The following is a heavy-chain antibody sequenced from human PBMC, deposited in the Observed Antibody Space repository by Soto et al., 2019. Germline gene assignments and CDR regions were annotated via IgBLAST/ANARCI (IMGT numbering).Heavy chain of an antibody. CDR2: ISAYNGNT. V-gene: IGHV1-18*01. CDR3: ARYKSIAVAGTGYYYGMDV. D-gene: IGHD6-19*01. Sequence: ASVKVSCKASGYTFTSYGISWVRQAPGQGLEWMGWISAYNGNTNYAQKIQGRVTMTTDTSTSTAYMELRSLRSDDTAVYYCARYKSIAVAGTGYYYGMDVWGQGTTVTVSS. CDR1: GYTFTSYG. J-gene: IGHJ6*02.